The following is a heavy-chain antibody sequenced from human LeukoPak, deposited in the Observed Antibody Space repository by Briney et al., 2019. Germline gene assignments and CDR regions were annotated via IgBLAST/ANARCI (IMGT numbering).Heavy chain of an antibody. V-gene: IGHV3-74*01. Sequence: GGSLRPACAASGFTFSSYWMHWVRQAPGKGLVWVSRINSDGSSTSYADSVKGRFTISRDNAKNTLYLQMNSLRAEDTAVYYCARDLEYQLLRGDPVTFDYWGQGTLVTVSS. CDR1: GFTFSSYW. CDR2: INSDGSST. CDR3: ARDLEYQLLRGDPVTFDY. J-gene: IGHJ4*02. D-gene: IGHD2-2*01.